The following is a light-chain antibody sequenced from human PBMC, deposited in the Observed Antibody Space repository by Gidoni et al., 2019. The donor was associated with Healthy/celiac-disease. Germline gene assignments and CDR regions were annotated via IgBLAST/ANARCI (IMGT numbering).Light chain of an antibody. V-gene: IGLV3-1*01. CDR2: QDS. CDR3: QAWDSRTVV. J-gene: IGLJ2*01. Sequence: SYELTQPPSVYVSPGQTASITCPGDKLGDKYACWYQQKPGQSPVLVIYQDSKRPSGIPERFPGSNSGNTATLTISGTQAMDEADYYCQAWDSRTVVFGGGTKLTVL. CDR1: KLGDKY.